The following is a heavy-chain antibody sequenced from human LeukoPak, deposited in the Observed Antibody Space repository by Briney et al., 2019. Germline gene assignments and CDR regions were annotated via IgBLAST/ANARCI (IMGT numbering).Heavy chain of an antibody. CDR3: TRPFNYYMDV. V-gene: IGHV3-73*01. J-gene: IGHJ6*03. CDR1: GFTFSGSA. CDR2: IRSKANSYAT. Sequence: GGSLRLSCAASGFTFSGSAMHWVRRASGKGLEWVGRIRSKANSYATAYAASVKGRFTISRDDSKNTAYLQMNSLKTEDTAVYYCTRPFNYYMDVWGKGTTVTVSS.